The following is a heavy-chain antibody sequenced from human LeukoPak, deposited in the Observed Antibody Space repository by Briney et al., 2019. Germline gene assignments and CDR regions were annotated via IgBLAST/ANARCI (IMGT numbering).Heavy chain of an antibody. CDR2: ISYDGSNK. Sequence: GGSLRLSCAASGFTFSSYGMHWVRQAPGKGLEWVAVISYDGSNKYYADSVKGRFTISRDNSKNTLYLQMNSLRAEDTAVYYCAKVAAPYHGMDVWGQGTTVTVSS. CDR1: GFTFSSYG. CDR3: AKVAAPYHGMDV. V-gene: IGHV3-30*18. J-gene: IGHJ6*02. D-gene: IGHD6-6*01.